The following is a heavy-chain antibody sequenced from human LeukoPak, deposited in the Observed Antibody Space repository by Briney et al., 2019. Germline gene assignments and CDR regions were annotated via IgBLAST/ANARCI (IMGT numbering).Heavy chain of an antibody. CDR3: ARGLLWFGELLNWFDP. V-gene: IGHV1-18*01. CDR2: ISAYNGNT. D-gene: IGHD3-10*01. Sequence: ASVKASCKASGYTFTSYGISWVRQAPGQGLEWMGWISAYNGNTNYAQKLQGRVTMTTDTSTSTAYMELRSLRSDDTAVYYCARGLLWFGELLNWFDPWGQGTLVTVSS. CDR1: GYTFTSYG. J-gene: IGHJ5*02.